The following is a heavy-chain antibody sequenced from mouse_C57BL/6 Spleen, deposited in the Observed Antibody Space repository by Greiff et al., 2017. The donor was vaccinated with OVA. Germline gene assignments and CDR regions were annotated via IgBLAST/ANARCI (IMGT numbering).Heavy chain of an antibody. CDR2: ILPGSGST. D-gene: IGHD3-1*01. J-gene: IGHJ2*01. CDR1: GYTFTGYW. V-gene: IGHV1-9*01. Sequence: QVQLQQSGAELMKPGASVKLSCKATGYTFTGYWIEWVKQRPGHGLEWIGEILPGSGSTNYNEKFKGKATFTADTSSNTAYMQLSSLTTKDSAIYYCARSGGSNYHDYWGQGTTLTVSS. CDR3: ARSGGSNYHDY.